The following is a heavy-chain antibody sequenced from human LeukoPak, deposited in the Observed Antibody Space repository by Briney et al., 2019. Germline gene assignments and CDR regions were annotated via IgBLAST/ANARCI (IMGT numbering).Heavy chain of an antibody. Sequence: ASVKVSCKVSGYTLTELSMHWVRQAPGKGLEWMGGFDPEDGETIYAQKFQGRVTMTEDTSTDTAYMELSSLRSEDTAVYYCATHHQPRGIAAAGTGVFWDYWGQGTLVTVSS. D-gene: IGHD6-13*01. J-gene: IGHJ4*02. CDR2: FDPEDGET. V-gene: IGHV1-24*01. CDR1: GYTLTELS. CDR3: ATHHQPRGIAAAGTGVFWDY.